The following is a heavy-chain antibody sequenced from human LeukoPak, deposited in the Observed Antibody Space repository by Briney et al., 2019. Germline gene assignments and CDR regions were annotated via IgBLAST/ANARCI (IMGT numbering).Heavy chain of an antibody. V-gene: IGHV3-7*01. Sequence: PGGSLRLSCAASGFTISSSWMSWVRQAPGKGLEWVAKIKQEGNEKYYVDSVKGRFTISRDNAKNSLYLQMNGLRAEDTAVYYCAATPHWGQGTLVTVSS. CDR1: GFTISSSW. CDR2: IKQEGNEK. CDR3: AATPH. J-gene: IGHJ4*02.